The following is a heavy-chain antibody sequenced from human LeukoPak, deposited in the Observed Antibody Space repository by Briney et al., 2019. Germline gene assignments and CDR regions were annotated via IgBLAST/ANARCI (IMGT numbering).Heavy chain of an antibody. CDR2: ISYDGSKE. J-gene: IGHJ3*02. D-gene: IGHD6-19*01. CDR3: ARDPSWLCAFDI. V-gene: IGHV3-30*03. CDR1: GFTFSSYG. Sequence: GGSLRLSCAASGFTFSSYGMHWVRQAPGKGLEWVAVISYDGSKEYYVDSVKGRFIISRDNAKNSLYLQMNSLRDEDTAVYYCARDPSWLCAFDIWGQGTMVTVSS.